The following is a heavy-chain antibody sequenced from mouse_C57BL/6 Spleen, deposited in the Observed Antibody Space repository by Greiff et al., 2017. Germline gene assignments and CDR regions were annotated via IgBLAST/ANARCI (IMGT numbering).Heavy chain of an antibody. Sequence: VKLQESGPGLVQPSQSLSITCTVSGFSFTSYGVHWVRQSPGKGLEWLGVIWSGGSTDYNAAFISRLSISKDNSKSQVFFKMNSLQADDTAIYYCARKGDYGSSYWYFDVWGTGTTVTVSS. D-gene: IGHD1-1*01. CDR3: ARKGDYGSSYWYFDV. J-gene: IGHJ1*03. CDR2: IWSGGST. V-gene: IGHV2-2*01. CDR1: GFSFTSYG.